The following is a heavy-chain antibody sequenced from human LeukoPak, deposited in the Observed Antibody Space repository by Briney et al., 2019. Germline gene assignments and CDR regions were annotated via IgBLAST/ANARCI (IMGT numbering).Heavy chain of an antibody. CDR3: ASHNTGSTSCLSHWYSSMDV. V-gene: IGHV5-10-1*01. CDR1: GYSFTRYW. D-gene: IGHD2-2*01. CDR2: IDPSDSYT. Sequence: GESLKISCKGSGYSFTRYWISRVRQMPGKGLEWMGRIDPSDSYTNYSPSFQGHVTISADKSISTAYLQWSSLRDSDTAMYYSASHNTGSTSCLSHWYSSMDVWSPGTTVTVSS. J-gene: IGHJ6*02.